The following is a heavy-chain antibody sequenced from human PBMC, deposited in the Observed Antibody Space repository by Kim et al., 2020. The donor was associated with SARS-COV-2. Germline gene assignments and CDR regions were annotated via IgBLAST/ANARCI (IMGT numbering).Heavy chain of an antibody. J-gene: IGHJ4*02. D-gene: IGHD2-15*01. CDR2: ISGSGGST. Sequence: GGSLRLSCAASGFTFSSYAMSWVRQAPGKGLEWVSAISGSGGSTYYADSVKGRFTISRDNSKNTLYLQMNSLRAEDTAVYYCAKALGIGIAHNYFDYWGQGTLVTVSS. V-gene: IGHV3-23*01. CDR1: GFTFSSYA. CDR3: AKALGIGIAHNYFDY.